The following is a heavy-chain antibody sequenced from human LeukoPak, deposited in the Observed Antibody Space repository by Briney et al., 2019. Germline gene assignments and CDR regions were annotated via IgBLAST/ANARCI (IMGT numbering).Heavy chain of an antibody. V-gene: IGHV4-59*01. CDR3: ARGYDFWSGLFDY. J-gene: IGHJ4*02. Sequence: PSETLSLTCTVSGGSISSCYWSWIRQPPGKGLEWIGYIYYSGSTNYNPSLKSRVTMSVDTSRNQFSLKLSSVTAADTAVYYCARGYDFWSGLFDYWGQGTLVTVSS. CDR2: IYYSGST. D-gene: IGHD3-3*01. CDR1: GGSISSCY.